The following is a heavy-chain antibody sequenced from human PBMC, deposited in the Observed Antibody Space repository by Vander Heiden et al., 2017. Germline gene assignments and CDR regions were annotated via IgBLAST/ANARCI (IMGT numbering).Heavy chain of an antibody. V-gene: IGHV3-9*01. CDR2: ISWNSGSK. J-gene: IGHJ4*02. D-gene: IGHD2-8*01. Sequence: EVPLVESGRGLVQPGRSLRTSCAASGFTFDDYAMHGVWQGSGRGLEGVSCISWNSGSKGYADSLKGRFTISRDNAKNSLYLQMNSMRAEDTAVYYCAKACAYAIGPDYIDYWGQGTLVTVSS. CDR1: GFTFDDYA. CDR3: AKACAYAIGPDYIDY.